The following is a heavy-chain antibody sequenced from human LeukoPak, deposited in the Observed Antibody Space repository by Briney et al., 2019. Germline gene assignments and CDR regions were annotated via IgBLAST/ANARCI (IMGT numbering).Heavy chain of an antibody. CDR1: GGSISSYY. J-gene: IGHJ6*02. Sequence: PSETLSLTCTVSGGSISSYYWSWIRQPPGKGLEWIGYIYYSGSTNYNPSLKSRVTIPVDTSKNQFSLKLSSVTAADTAVYYCARHKDYGLDVWGQGTTVTVSS. V-gene: IGHV4-59*08. CDR3: ARHKDYGLDV. CDR2: IYYSGST.